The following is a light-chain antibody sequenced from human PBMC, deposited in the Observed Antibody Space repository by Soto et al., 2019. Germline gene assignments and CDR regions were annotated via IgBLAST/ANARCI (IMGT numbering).Light chain of an antibody. CDR3: QQVHDYPIT. CDR2: GAS. Sequence: DIQLTQSPSFLSASVGDRVTVTCRSSQDISSYLAWYQQKPGKAPKVLIYGASTLQSGVPPRFGGSGSGTAFILTISSLQPEDFANYFCQQVHDYPITFGGGTKVEIK. V-gene: IGKV1-9*01. J-gene: IGKJ4*01. CDR1: QDISSY.